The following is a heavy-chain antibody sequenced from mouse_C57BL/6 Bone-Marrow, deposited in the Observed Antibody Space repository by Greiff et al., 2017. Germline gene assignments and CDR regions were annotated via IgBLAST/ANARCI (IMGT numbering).Heavy chain of an antibody. CDR2: IDPSDSST. CDR1: GYTFTSYW. Sequence: QVQLQQPGAELVMPGASVKLSCKASGYTFTSYWMHWVKQRPGQGLEWIGEIDPSDSSTNYNQKFKGKSTLTVDKSSSTAYMQLSSLSSEDSAVYYCASSNWVYAMDYWGQGTSVTVSS. CDR3: ASSNWVYAMDY. J-gene: IGHJ4*01. V-gene: IGHV1-69*01. D-gene: IGHD4-1*02.